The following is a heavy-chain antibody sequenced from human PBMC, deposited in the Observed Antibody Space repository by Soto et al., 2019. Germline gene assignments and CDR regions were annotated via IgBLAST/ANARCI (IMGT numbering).Heavy chain of an antibody. CDR1: GGTFSSYA. J-gene: IGHJ6*02. V-gene: IGHV1-69*13. CDR2: IIPIFGTA. CDR3: ARVRGSGSYYLLSALYYYSSGMDV. D-gene: IGHD3-10*01. Sequence: ASEKVSCKASGGTFSSYAISWVRQALGQGLEWMGGIIPIFGTANYAQKFQGRVTITADESTSTAYMELSSLRSEDTAVYYCARVRGSGSYYLLSALYYYSSGMDVWGQGTTGTGS.